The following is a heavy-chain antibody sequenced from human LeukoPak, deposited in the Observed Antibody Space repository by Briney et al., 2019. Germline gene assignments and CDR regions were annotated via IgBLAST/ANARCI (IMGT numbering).Heavy chain of an antibody. Sequence: GGSLRLSCAASGFPFSYFGMHWVRQAPGKGLEWVAFIRFDGNDKFYADSVKGRFTISRDNAKSSLYLQMNSLRAEDTAVYYCAEPGITMIGGVWGKGTTVTISS. V-gene: IGHV3-30*02. D-gene: IGHD3-10*02. J-gene: IGHJ6*04. CDR3: AEPGITMIGGV. CDR1: GFPFSYFG. CDR2: IRFDGNDK.